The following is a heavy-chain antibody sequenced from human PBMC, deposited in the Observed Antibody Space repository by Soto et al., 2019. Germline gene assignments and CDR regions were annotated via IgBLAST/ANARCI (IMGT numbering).Heavy chain of an antibody. CDR1: GGSITSSIW. Sequence: QVQLQESGPGLVNPSGTLSLTCAISGGSITSSIWWSWVRQPPGKGLEWIGEISHTGTTNYNPSLKGRVTISGDTSKSHFSLNLTSVCAADTAVYYCAKPRTAGDSFEIWGQGPLLTVSS. CDR2: ISHTGTT. J-gene: IGHJ3*02. V-gene: IGHV4-4*02. CDR3: AKPRTAGDSFEI. D-gene: IGHD2-8*02.